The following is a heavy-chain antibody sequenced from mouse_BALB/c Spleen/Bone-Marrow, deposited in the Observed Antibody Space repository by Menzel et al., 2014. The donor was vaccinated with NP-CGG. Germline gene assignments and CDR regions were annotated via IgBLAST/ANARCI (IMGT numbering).Heavy chain of an antibody. CDR2: INPSGDYT. V-gene: IGHV1-4*01. Sequence: VQGVESGAELARPGASVKMSCRASGYTFTTYTVHWVKQRPGQGLEWIGYINPSGDYTNYNQKFKDKATLTADKSSSTAYMQLSSLTSEDSAVYYCARRGVYDYPWFVYWGQGTLVTVSA. CDR1: GYTFTTYT. J-gene: IGHJ3*01. D-gene: IGHD2-4*01. CDR3: ARRGVYDYPWFVY.